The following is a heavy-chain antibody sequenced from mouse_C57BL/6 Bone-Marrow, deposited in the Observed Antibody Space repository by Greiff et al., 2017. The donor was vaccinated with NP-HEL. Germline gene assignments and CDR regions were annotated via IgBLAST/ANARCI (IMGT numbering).Heavy chain of an antibody. CDR3: ARIAGKTAQATKRVFDY. D-gene: IGHD3-2*02. CDR1: GFSLSTFGMG. Sequence: QVQLKQSGPGILQPSQTLSLTCSFSGFSLSTFGMGVGWIRQPSGKGLEWLAHIWWDDDKYYNPALKSRLTISKDTSKNQVFLKIANVDTADTATYYCARIAGKTAQATKRVFDYWGQGTTLTVSS. J-gene: IGHJ2*01. V-gene: IGHV8-8*01. CDR2: IWWDDDK.